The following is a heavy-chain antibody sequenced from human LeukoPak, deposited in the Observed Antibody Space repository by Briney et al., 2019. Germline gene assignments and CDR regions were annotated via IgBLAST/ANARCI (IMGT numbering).Heavy chain of an antibody. CDR3: ARGGCGSFTCNYGMDV. CDR2: IYPGDSDT. D-gene: IGHD2-15*01. CDR1: GYSFTSYW. Sequence: GESLKISCKGSGYSFTSYWIGWVRQMPGKGLEWMGIIYPGDSDTSYSPSFQGQVTISADKSINTAYLQWTSLKASDIAMYYCARGGCGSFTCNYGMDVWGQGTTVTVSS. J-gene: IGHJ6*02. V-gene: IGHV5-51*01.